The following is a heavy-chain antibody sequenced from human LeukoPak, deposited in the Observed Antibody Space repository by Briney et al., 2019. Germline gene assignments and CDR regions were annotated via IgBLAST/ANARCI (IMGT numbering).Heavy chain of an antibody. CDR2: SYYSGST. J-gene: IGHJ4*02. Sequence: PSETLSLTCTVSSDSISSSSYYWGWIRQPPGKGLEWLGSSYYSGSTYYNPSLKSRVTISVDTSKNQFSLNLYSVTAAGTAVFYCATSYYYDFRQIDYWGQGTLVTVSS. D-gene: IGHD3-22*01. CDR3: ATSYYYDFRQIDY. CDR1: SDSISSSSYY. V-gene: IGHV4-39*01.